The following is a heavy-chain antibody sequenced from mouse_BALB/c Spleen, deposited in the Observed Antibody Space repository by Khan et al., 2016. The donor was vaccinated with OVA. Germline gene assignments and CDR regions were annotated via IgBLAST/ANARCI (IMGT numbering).Heavy chain of an antibody. Sequence: QVQLKQSGAELARPGASVKMSCKASGYTFTSYTIHWIKKRPGQGLEWIGYINPSNGYTNYNQTFKDKATLTTDKSYTTAYLQLSSLTSDDSAVYNCVRDGAYHRNDGWFAYWGQGTLVTVSA. D-gene: IGHD2-14*01. CDR2: INPSNGYT. V-gene: IGHV1-4*01. CDR3: VRDGAYHRNDGWFAY. CDR1: GYTFTSYT. J-gene: IGHJ3*01.